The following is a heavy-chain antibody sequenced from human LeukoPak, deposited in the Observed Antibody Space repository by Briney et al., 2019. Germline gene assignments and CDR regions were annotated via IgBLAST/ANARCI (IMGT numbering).Heavy chain of an antibody. CDR1: CGSISSGDYY. Sequence: PSETLSLTCTVSCGSISSGDYYWSWIRQPPGKGLEWIGYIYYSGSTYYNPSLKSRVTISVDTSKNQFSLKLSSVTAEDTAVYYCARVVPAAMEIDYWGQGTLVTVSS. J-gene: IGHJ4*02. CDR2: IYYSGST. CDR3: ARVVPAAMEIDY. D-gene: IGHD2-2*01. V-gene: IGHV4-30-4*01.